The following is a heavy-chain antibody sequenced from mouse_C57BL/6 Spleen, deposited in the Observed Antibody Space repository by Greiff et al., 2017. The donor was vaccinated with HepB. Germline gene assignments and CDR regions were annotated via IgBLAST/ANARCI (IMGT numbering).Heavy chain of an antibody. J-gene: IGHJ2*01. Sequence: QVQLQQPGAELVMPGASVKLSCKASGYTFTSYWMHWVKQRPGQGLEWIGEIDPSDSYTNYNQKFKGKSTLTVDKSSSTAYMQLSSLTSEDSAVYYGARGGGYGSDYWGQGTTLTVSS. CDR2: IDPSDSYT. CDR1: GYTFTSYW. CDR3: ARGGGYGSDY. V-gene: IGHV1-69*01. D-gene: IGHD1-2*01.